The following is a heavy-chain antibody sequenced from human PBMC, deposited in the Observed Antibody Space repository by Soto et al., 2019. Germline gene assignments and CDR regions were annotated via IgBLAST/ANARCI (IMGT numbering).Heavy chain of an antibody. D-gene: IGHD4-17*01. CDR3: TRQSNYGDYPY. CDR1: GFTFSGSA. CDR2: IKTKANSYAT. J-gene: IGHJ4*02. V-gene: IGHV3-73*01. Sequence: PGGSLRLSCAASGFTFSGSAMHWVRQASGKGLEWVGRIKTKANSYATAYVASVMGRFTISRDDSKNTAYLQLNSLKTEDTAVYYCTRQSNYGDYPYWGQGTLVTVSS.